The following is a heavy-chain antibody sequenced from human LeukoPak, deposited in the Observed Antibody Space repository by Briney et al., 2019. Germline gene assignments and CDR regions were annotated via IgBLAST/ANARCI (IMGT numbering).Heavy chain of an antibody. CDR1: GGSISSSDYY. J-gene: IGHJ5*02. CDR3: ARGLGEEQQLEVGWFDP. D-gene: IGHD6-13*01. Sequence: SETLSLTCTVSGGSISSSDYYWGWIRQPPGKGLEWIGSIYYSGSTYYNPSLKSRVTISVDTSKNQFSLKLSSVTAADTAVYYCARGLGEEQQLEVGWFDPWGQGTLVTVSS. CDR2: IYYSGST. V-gene: IGHV4-39*01.